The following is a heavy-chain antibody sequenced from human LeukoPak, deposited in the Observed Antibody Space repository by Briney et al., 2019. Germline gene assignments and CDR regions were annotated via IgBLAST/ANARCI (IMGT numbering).Heavy chain of an antibody. J-gene: IGHJ4*02. CDR2: MNPNSGNT. D-gene: IGHD2-2*01. V-gene: IGHV1-8*01. CDR1: GYTFTSYD. CDR3: ARGSDIVVVPAATSFDY. Sequence: ASVKVSCKASGYTFTSYDINWVRQATGQGLEWMGWMNPNSGNTGYAQKFQGRVTITADESTSTAYMELSSLRSEDTAVYYCARGSDIVVVPAATSFDYWGQGTLVTVSS.